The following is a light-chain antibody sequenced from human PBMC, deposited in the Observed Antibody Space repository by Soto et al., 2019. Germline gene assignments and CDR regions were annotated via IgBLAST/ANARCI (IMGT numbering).Light chain of an antibody. CDR1: SSDVGTYNY. CDR2: EVS. Sequence: QSVLTQPASVSGSPGQSITISCTGTSSDVGTYNYVSWYQQHSGKAPKLMIYEVSNRPSGVSNRFSGSKSGNTASLTISGLQAEDEADYYCSAYTSGNTHVFGSGTKVTV. J-gene: IGLJ1*01. CDR3: SAYTSGNTHV. V-gene: IGLV2-14*01.